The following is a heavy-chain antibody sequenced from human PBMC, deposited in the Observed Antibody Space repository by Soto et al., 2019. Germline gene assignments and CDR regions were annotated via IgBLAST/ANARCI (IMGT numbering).Heavy chain of an antibody. D-gene: IGHD3-3*01. J-gene: IGHJ4*02. CDR3: ARGGVSTRTFDY. V-gene: IGHV5-51*01. CDR1: GYNFAGYW. CDR2: IYPSDSDT. Sequence: GESLKISCKGSGYNFAGYWIAWVRQMPGKGLESMGIIYPSDSDTRYRPSFQGQVTISADKSISSAYLQWSSLRASDTAMYYCARGGVSTRTFDYWGQGTPVTVSS.